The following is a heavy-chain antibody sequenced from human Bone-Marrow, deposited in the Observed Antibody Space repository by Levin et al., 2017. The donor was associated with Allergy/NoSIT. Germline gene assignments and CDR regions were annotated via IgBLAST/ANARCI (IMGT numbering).Heavy chain of an antibody. CDR3: ARGRWGDTCGWYDENTFDY. Sequence: GGSLRLSCAASGFTFSKYWMHWVRQAPGKGLVWVSRINGDASSTSYADSVKGRFTISRDTAKNTLYLQMNSLRAEDTAVYYCARGRWGDTCGWYDENTFDYWGQGTLVTVSS. D-gene: IGHD6-19*01. V-gene: IGHV3-74*01. CDR2: INGDASST. J-gene: IGHJ4*02. CDR1: GFTFSKYW.